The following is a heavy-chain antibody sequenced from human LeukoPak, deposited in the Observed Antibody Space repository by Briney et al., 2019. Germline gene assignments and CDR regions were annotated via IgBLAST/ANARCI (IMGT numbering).Heavy chain of an antibody. D-gene: IGHD6-19*01. Sequence: ASVKVSCKVSGYTLTELSMHWVRQAPGKGLEWMGGFDPEDGETIYAQKFQGRVTMTEDTSTDTAYMGLSSLRSEDTAVYYCATGLYRHSSGWYSPVPFDYWGQGTLVTVSS. J-gene: IGHJ4*02. CDR1: GYTLTELS. V-gene: IGHV1-24*01. CDR2: FDPEDGET. CDR3: ATGLYRHSSGWYSPVPFDY.